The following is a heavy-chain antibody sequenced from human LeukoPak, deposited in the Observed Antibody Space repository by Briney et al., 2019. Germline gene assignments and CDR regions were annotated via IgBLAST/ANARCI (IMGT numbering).Heavy chain of an antibody. CDR1: GGSISSYY. CDR2: IYYSGST. J-gene: IGHJ4*02. D-gene: IGHD1-26*01. Sequence: SETLSLTCTVSGGSISSYYWSWIRQPPGKGLEWIGYIYYSGSTNHNPSLKSRVTISVDTSKNQFSLKLSSVTAADTAVYYCARIPRLTYSGSFVFDYWGQGTLVTVSS. CDR3: ARIPRLTYSGSFVFDY. V-gene: IGHV4-59*08.